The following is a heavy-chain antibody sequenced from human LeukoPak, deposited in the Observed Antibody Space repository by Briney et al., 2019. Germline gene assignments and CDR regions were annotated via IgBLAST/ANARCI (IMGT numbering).Heavy chain of an antibody. CDR1: GFTFTSYA. Sequence: PGGSLRLSCAASGFTFTSYAMSWVRQAPGKGLEWVSAISAGGGSTYYGDSVKGRFTISRDNSKNTLYLQMNSLRAEDTAIYYCEKESENWGYNWFDPWGQGTLVTVSS. CDR3: EKESENWGYNWFDP. J-gene: IGHJ5*02. CDR2: ISAGGGST. V-gene: IGHV3-23*01. D-gene: IGHD7-27*01.